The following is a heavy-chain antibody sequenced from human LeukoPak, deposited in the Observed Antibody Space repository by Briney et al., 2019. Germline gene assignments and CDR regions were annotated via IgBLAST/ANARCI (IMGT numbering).Heavy chain of an antibody. CDR2: IGPYNGNT. CDR3: ARDRPSIGGSDV. J-gene: IGHJ4*02. V-gene: IGHV1-18*01. D-gene: IGHD3-10*01. CDR1: GYTLSNYG. Sequence: ASVKVSCKASGYTLSNYGVSWVRQAPGQGLEGMGWIGPYNGNTNYAQKLQGRVTMTTDTSTSTAYMELMSLGSEDTAVYYCARDRPSIGGSDVWGQGTLVTVSS.